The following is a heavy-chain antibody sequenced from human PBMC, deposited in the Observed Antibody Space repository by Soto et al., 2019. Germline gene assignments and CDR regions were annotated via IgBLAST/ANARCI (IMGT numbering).Heavy chain of an antibody. V-gene: IGHV4-30-4*01. CDR2: IYYSGDS. CDR1: VASCSSGDYY. J-gene: IGHJ4*02. CDR3: VGNGTTDDY. Sequence: SETLSLTCTVSVASCSSGDYYWSSIRQSPGKGLEWIGYIYYSGDSYYNPSLKSRLTISIDTSKNQFSLILNSVTVADTAIYYCVGNGTTDDYRGRGTLVTVSS. D-gene: IGHD4-17*01.